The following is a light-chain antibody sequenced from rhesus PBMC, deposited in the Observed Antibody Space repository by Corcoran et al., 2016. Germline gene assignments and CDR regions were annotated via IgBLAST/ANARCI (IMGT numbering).Light chain of an antibody. Sequence: SYELTQPRSVSVSPGQTARITCGGDKIGTISVQWYQQKPPQAPVLVIYADKERPSRTPERFSGSNSGNTATLTLSGFEAGGEVVDYCQMWDSSNDHYIFGAVTRLTVL. CDR1: KIGTIS. CDR2: ADK. CDR3: QMWDSSNDHYI. J-gene: IGLJ1*01. V-gene: IGLV3-40*01.